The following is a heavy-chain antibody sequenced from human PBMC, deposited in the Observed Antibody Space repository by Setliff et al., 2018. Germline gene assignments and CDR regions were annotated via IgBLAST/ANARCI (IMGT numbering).Heavy chain of an antibody. CDR1: GFTFSSYE. CDR3: ARSRGGLLWFGNCDY. V-gene: IGHV3-48*01. D-gene: IGHD3-10*01. CDR2: ISSSSSTI. J-gene: IGHJ4*02. Sequence: GGSLRLSCAASGFTFSSYEMNWVRQAPGKGLEWVSYISSSSSTIYYADSVKGRFTISRDNAKNSLYLQMNSLRAEDTAVYYCARSRGGLLWFGNCDYWGQGTLVTVSS.